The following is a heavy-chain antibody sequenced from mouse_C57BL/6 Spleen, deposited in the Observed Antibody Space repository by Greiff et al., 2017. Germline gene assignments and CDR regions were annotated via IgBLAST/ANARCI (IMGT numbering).Heavy chain of an antibody. J-gene: IGHJ2*01. D-gene: IGHD1-1*02. CDR3: TRRWDS. Sequence: QVQLKQSGAELVRPGASVTLSCKASGYTFTDYEMHWVKQTPVNGLEWIGAIDPETGGTAYNQKFKGKAILTADKSSITAYMELRSLTSEDSAGYYCTRRWDSWGQGTTLTVSS. V-gene: IGHV1-15*01. CDR2: IDPETGGT. CDR1: GYTFTDYE.